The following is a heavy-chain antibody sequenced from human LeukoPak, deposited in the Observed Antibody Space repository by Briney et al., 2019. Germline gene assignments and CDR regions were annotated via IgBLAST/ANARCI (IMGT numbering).Heavy chain of an antibody. D-gene: IGHD3-3*01. Sequence: GGSLRLSCAASGFTFSSYWMSWVRQAPGKGLECVANIKQDGSEKYYVDSVKGRFTISRDNAKNSLYLQMNSLRAEDTAVYYCARAPAEYYDFWSGGNWFEPWGQGTLVTVSS. V-gene: IGHV3-7*01. J-gene: IGHJ5*02. CDR3: ARAPAEYYDFWSGGNWFEP. CDR2: IKQDGSEK. CDR1: GFTFSSYW.